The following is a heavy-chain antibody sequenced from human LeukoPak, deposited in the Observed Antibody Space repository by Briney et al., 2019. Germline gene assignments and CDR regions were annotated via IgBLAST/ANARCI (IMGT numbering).Heavy chain of an antibody. Sequence: PSETLSLTCTVSGGSISSYYWSWIRQPPGKGLEWIGYIYYSGSTNYNPSLKSRVTISVDTSKNQFSLKLSSVTAVDTAVYYCARDRSGYDWIDPWGQGTLVTVSS. CDR2: IYYSGST. J-gene: IGHJ5*02. CDR1: GGSISSYY. D-gene: IGHD5-12*01. V-gene: IGHV4-59*01. CDR3: ARDRSGYDWIDP.